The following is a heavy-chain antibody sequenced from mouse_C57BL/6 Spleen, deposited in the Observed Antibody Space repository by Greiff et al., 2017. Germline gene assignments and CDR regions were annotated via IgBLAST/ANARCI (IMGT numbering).Heavy chain of an antibody. CDR1: GFTFSSYG. V-gene: IGHV5-6*01. J-gene: IGHJ4*01. CDR3: AGLLHAMDY. D-gene: IGHD2-3*01. CDR2: ISSGGSYT. Sequence: EVMLVESGGDLVKPGGSLKLSCAASGFTFSSYGMSWARQTPDKRLEWVATISSGGSYTYYPDSVKGRFTISRDNAKNTLYLQMSSLKSEDTAMYYCAGLLHAMDYWGQGTSVTVSS.